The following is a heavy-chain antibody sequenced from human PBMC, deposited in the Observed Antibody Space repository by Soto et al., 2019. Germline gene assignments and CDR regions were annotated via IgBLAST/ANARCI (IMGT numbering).Heavy chain of an antibody. J-gene: IGHJ4*02. CDR1: GFSFRSYA. Sequence: GGSLGLCCAASGFSFRSYAMDGVRKDQSKGLEWVAVISYDGSNKYYADSVKGRFTISRDNSKNTLYLQMNSLRAEDTAVYYCANPPAIVLVPAAMGGDYWGQGTLVTVSS. V-gene: IGHV3-30-3*01. D-gene: IGHD2-2*01. CDR3: ANPPAIVLVPAAMGGDY. CDR2: ISYDGSNK.